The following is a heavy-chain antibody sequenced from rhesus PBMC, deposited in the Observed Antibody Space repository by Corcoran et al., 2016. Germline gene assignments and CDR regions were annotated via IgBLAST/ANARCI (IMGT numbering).Heavy chain of an antibody. V-gene: IGHV3S11*01. J-gene: IGHJ5-1*01. CDR3: TRGGYSGSMDV. CDR2: IKNKAEGGTA. D-gene: IGHD6-25*01. Sequence: QLVESGGGLVQPGGSLRLSCAASGFTFSDYWMSWVRQAPGKGVEWVAFIKNKAEGGTAVYAESVQGRFTISRDDSMNTLYLQMNSLKTEDTAVYYCTRGGYSGSMDVWGPGVLVTVSS. CDR1: GFTFSDYW.